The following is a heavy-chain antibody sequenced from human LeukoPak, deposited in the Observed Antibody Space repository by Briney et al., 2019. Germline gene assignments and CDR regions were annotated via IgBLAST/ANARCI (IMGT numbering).Heavy chain of an antibody. J-gene: IGHJ4*02. D-gene: IGHD3-22*01. V-gene: IGHV4-39*07. CDR1: GGSISSSSYY. CDR3: ASSSYYDTVDY. CDR2: IYYSGST. Sequence: SETLSLTCTVSGGSISSSSYYWGWIRQPPGKGLEWIGSIYYSGSTYYNPSLKSRVTISVDTSKNQFSLKLSSVTAADTAVYYCASSSYYDTVDYWGQGTLVTVSS.